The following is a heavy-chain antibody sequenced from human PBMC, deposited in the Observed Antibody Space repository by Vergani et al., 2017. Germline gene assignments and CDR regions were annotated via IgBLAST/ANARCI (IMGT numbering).Heavy chain of an antibody. CDR2: ISGSGGST. Sequence: EVQLLESGGDLVQPGGSLRLSCAASGFTFNHYAMNWVRQAPGKVLEWVSGISGSGGSTYYAGSVKGRFTISRDSSKNTLYLQMNSLSAGDTAVYYCAKANPRNSGYDYLYYYHAMDVWGKGTTVTVSS. D-gene: IGHD5-12*01. V-gene: IGHV3-23*01. J-gene: IGHJ6*04. CDR3: AKANPRNSGYDYLYYYHAMDV. CDR1: GFTFNHYA.